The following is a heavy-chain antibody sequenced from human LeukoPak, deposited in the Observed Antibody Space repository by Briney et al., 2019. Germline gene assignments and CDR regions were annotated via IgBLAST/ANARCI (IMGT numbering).Heavy chain of an antibody. CDR2: VSPPGGGT. CDR3: ARDLAWGAFDY. J-gene: IGHJ4*02. CDR1: GFTFSNHG. D-gene: IGHD7-27*01. V-gene: IGHV3-23*01. Sequence: PGGSLRLSCAASGFTFSNHGMNWVRQAPGKGLERLSGVSPPGGGTYYADSVKGRFTISRDDSENTLSLQMNSLRVEDTPKYYCARDLAWGAFDYWGQGTLVTVSS.